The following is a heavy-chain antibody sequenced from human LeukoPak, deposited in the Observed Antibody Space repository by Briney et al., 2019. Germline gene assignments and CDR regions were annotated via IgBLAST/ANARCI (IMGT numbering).Heavy chain of an antibody. Sequence: GGSLRLSCAASGFTFSIYAMNWVRQARGKGLEGVSSISSSSSYIYYADSMKGRFTISRDDAKNSLYLQMSSLRAEDTAVYYCARGTDITATGSDFWGQGTLVTVSS. CDR3: ARGTDITATGSDF. D-gene: IGHD6-13*01. CDR2: ISSSSSYI. J-gene: IGHJ4*02. CDR1: GFTFSIYA. V-gene: IGHV3-21*01.